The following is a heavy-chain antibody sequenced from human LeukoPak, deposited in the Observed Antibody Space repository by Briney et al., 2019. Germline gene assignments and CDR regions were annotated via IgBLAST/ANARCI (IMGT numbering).Heavy chain of an antibody. CDR1: GGTFSSYA. J-gene: IGHJ1*01. D-gene: IGHD4-23*01. CDR3: AAPGGNSAEYFQH. V-gene: IGHV1-69*13. CDR2: IIPIFGTA. Sequence: ASVKVSCKASGGTFSSYAISWARQAPGQGLEWMGGIIPIFGTANYAQKFQGRVTITADESTSTAYMELSSLRSEDTAVYYCAAPGGNSAEYFQHWGQGTLVTVSS.